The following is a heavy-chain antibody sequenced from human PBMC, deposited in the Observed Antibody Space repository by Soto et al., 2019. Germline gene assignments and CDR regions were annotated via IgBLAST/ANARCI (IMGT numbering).Heavy chain of an antibody. D-gene: IGHD6-13*01. CDR1: GYTFSNFW. CDR2: IYPGDYET. J-gene: IGHJ4*01. V-gene: IGHV5-51*01. Sequence: XESLKISCQCSGYTFSNFWIAWVRQLPGKGLEWMGIIYPGDYETRYSPSFHGKVTISADRSIGTAYLQWSSLEASDSAFYFCARSPRSSPYFDYWGHGALVTVSS. CDR3: ARSPRSSPYFDY.